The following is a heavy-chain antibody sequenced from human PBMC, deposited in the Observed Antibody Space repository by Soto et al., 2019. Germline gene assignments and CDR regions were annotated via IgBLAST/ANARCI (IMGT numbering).Heavy chain of an antibody. Sequence: VGSLRLSCEATGFTFSSHEMNWIRQTPGKRLEWIAKISGSGSTINYADSVKGRFTISRDNVQRTLHLQMDSLRVEDTGVYYCARGGVYWGRGTLVTVSS. V-gene: IGHV3-48*03. CDR2: ISGSGSTI. D-gene: IGHD2-8*01. J-gene: IGHJ1*01. CDR3: ARGGVY. CDR1: GFTFSSHE.